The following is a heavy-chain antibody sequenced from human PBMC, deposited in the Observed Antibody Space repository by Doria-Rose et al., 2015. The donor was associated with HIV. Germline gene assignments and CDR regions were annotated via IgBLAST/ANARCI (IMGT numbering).Heavy chain of an antibody. V-gene: IGHV4-34*01. Sequence: QVQLQQWGAGLLKPSKTLSLTCAVYGGAFSTYHWSWIRQPPGKGLEWIGEINHSGSTNYNPSLKSRVTISVGTSKTQFSLRLTSVTAADTAVYYCARGSLTEEIWAFDIWGQGTMVTVSS. CDR2: INHSGST. J-gene: IGHJ3*02. CDR1: GGAFSTYH. D-gene: IGHD3-16*01. CDR3: ARGSLTEEIWAFDI.